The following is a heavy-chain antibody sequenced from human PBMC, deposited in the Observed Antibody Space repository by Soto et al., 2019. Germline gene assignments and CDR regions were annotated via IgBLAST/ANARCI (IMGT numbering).Heavy chain of an antibody. Sequence: GGSLRLSCAASGFTFSSYAMSWVRQAPGKGLEWVSAISGSGGSTYYADSVKGRFTISRDNSKNTLYLQMNSLRAEDTAVYYCVIRYRPDTARVTSGPYWGQGALVTVSS. CDR2: ISGSGGST. V-gene: IGHV3-23*01. J-gene: IGHJ4*02. D-gene: IGHD5-18*01. CDR3: VIRYRPDTARVTSGPY. CDR1: GFTFSSYA.